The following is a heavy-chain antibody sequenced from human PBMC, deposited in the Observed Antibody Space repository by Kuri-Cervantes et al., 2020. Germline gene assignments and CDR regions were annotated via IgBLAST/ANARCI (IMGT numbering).Heavy chain of an antibody. CDR1: GYTLTELS. CDR2: ISAYNGNT. CDR3: ASSRHNIWLYYYYGMDV. V-gene: IGHV1-18*01. Sequence: ASVKVSCKVSGYTLTELSMHWVRQAPGQGLEWMGWISAYNGNTNYAQKLQGRVTMTTDTSTSTAYMELRSLRSDDTAVYYWASSRHNIWLYYYYGMDVWGQGTTVTVSS. J-gene: IGHJ6*02. D-gene: IGHD3-9*01.